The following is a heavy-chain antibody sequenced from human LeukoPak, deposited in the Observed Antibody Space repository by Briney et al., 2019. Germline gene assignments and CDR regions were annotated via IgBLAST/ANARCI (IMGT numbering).Heavy chain of an antibody. D-gene: IGHD2-15*01. CDR1: GFTFSSYA. V-gene: IGHV3-30*04. CDR3: ARDRLPDY. J-gene: IGHJ4*02. CDR2: ISYDGSNK. Sequence: GGSLRLSCAASGFTFSSYAMHWVRQAPGKGLEGVAVISYDGSNKYYADSVKGRFTISRDNSKNTLYLQMNSLRAEDTAVYYCARDRLPDYWGQGTLVTVSS.